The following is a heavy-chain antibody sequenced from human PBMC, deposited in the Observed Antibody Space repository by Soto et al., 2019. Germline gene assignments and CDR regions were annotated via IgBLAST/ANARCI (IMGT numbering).Heavy chain of an antibody. J-gene: IGHJ4*02. V-gene: IGHV3-66*01. CDR3: ARAHQWLDFDY. D-gene: IGHD5-12*01. CDR2: IYSSGST. Sequence: EVQLVESGGGLVQPGGSLRLSCAASGFTVSTNYMTWVRQAPGKGLEWVSVIYSSGSTYYADSVKGRFTISRDNFKNTLYLQMNSLRAEDTAVYYCARAHQWLDFDYWGQGTLVTVSS. CDR1: GFTVSTNY.